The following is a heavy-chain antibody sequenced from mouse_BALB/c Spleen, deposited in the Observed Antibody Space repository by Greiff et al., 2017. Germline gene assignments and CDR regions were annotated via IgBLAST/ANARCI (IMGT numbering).Heavy chain of an antibody. V-gene: IGHV1-85*01. CDR2: IFPGDGST. D-gene: IGHD2-2*01. Sequence: QVQLKESGAELVKPGASVKLSCKASGYTFTSYDINWVRQRPEQGLEWSGWIFPGDGSTKYYEKFKGKATLTTDKSSSTAYMQLSRLTSEDSAVYCCASNYGNDSYDFDYWGQGTTLTVSS. CDR3: ASNYGNDSYDFDY. J-gene: IGHJ2*01. CDR1: GYTFTSYD.